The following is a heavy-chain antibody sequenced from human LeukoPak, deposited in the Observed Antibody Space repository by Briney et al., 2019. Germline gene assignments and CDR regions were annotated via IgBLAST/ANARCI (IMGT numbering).Heavy chain of an antibody. D-gene: IGHD2-15*01. J-gene: IGHJ6*02. CDR3: ARDFGGGTNYYSGMDV. CDR1: AFSFSSYS. CDR2: ISSSSGYM. V-gene: IGHV3-21*01. Sequence: PGGSLRLSCAASAFSFSSYSLNWVRQAPGKGLEWGSSISSSSGYMFYAGSVTGRFTISRDNAKNSLYLQMNSLRAEDTAVYYCARDFGGGTNYYSGMDVWGPGATVSVSS.